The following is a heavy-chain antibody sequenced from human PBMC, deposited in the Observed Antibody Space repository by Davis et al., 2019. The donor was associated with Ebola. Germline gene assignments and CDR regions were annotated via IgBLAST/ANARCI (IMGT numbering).Heavy chain of an antibody. D-gene: IGHD3-10*01. V-gene: IGHV1-18*04. J-gene: IGHJ6*02. CDR1: RYTFTSYG. CDR3: ARITMVRGVIIYGMDV. Sequence: AASVKVSCKASRYTFTSYGISWVRQAPGQGLEWLGWIRAYNGNTNYAQKLQGRVTMTTDTSTSTAYMELRSLRSDDTAVYYCARITMVRGVIIYGMDVWGQGTTVTVSS. CDR2: IRAYNGNT.